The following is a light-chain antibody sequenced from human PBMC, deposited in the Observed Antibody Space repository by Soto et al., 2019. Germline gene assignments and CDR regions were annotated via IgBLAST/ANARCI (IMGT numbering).Light chain of an antibody. Sequence: QSVLAQPVSVSGSPVQSISISCAGISSDFGGYNYVSWYQQHPGKVPKLLIYDDNNRPSGVSTRFSGSKSGNTASLTISGLRAEDEADYYCSSYTYSSTFVFGTGTKVTVL. V-gene: IGLV2-14*01. CDR2: DDN. J-gene: IGLJ1*01. CDR1: SSDFGGYNY. CDR3: SSYTYSSTFV.